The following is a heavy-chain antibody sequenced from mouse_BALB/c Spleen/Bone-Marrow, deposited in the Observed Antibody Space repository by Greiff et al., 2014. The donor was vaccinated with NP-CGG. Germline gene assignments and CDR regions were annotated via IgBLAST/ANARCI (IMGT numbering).Heavy chain of an antibody. V-gene: IGHV5-9-4*01. Sequence: EVQLQQSGGGLVKSGGSLKLSCAASGFTFSSYAMSWVRQSPEKRLEWVAEISSGGSYTYYPDTVTGRFTISRDNAKNTLYLEMSSLRPEDTAMYYCARDSSGYFDYWGQGTTLTVSS. CDR2: ISSGGSYT. CDR3: ARDSSGYFDY. J-gene: IGHJ2*01. D-gene: IGHD3-1*01. CDR1: GFTFSSYA.